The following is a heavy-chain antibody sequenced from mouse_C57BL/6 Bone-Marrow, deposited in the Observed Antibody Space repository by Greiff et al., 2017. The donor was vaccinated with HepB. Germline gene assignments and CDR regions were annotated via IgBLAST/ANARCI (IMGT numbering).Heavy chain of an antibody. Sequence: EVKLQESGAELVRPGASVKLSCTASGFNIKDDYMHWVKQRPEQGLEWIGWIDPENGDTEYASKFQGKAPITADTSSNTAYLQLSSLTSEDTAVYYCTTWGYNYYAMDYWGQGTSVTVSS. D-gene: IGHD2-2*01. CDR2: IDPENGDT. CDR3: TTWGYNYYAMDY. CDR1: GFNIKDDY. J-gene: IGHJ4*01. V-gene: IGHV14-4*01.